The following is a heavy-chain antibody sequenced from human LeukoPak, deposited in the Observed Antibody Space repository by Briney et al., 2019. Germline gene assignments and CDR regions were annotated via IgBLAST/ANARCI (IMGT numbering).Heavy chain of an antibody. CDR1: GFSFDDFG. V-gene: IGHV3-9*01. Sequence: GSSLRLSCAASGFSFDDFGMHWVRQAPGKGLEWVSGISWYSGSIAYADSVKGRFTISRDKAKNSLFLQMTSLRTEDTAFYYCAKGSCGADCYPDSWGQGTLVTVSS. J-gene: IGHJ4*02. D-gene: IGHD2-21*02. CDR3: AKGSCGADCYPDS. CDR2: ISWYSGSI.